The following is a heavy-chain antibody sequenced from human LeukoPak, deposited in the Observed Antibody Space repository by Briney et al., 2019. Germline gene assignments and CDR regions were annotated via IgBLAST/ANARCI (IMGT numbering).Heavy chain of an antibody. CDR1: GGSISSYY. CDR2: IYYSGST. Sequence: SETLSLTCTVSGGSISSYYWSWIRQPPGKGLEWIGYIYYSGSTNYNPSLKSRVTISVDTSKNQFSLKLSSVTAADTAVYYCARERGSYGDYYYYGMDVWGQGTTVTVSS. D-gene: IGHD4-17*01. J-gene: IGHJ6*02. V-gene: IGHV4-59*01. CDR3: ARERGSYGDYYYYGMDV.